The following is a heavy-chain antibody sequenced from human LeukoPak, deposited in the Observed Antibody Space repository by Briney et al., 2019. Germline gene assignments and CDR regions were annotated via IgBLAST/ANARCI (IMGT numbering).Heavy chain of an antibody. CDR1: GYTFTGYY. CDR2: INPNSGGT. Sequence: ASVKVSCKASGYTFTGYYMHWVRQAPGQGLEWMGWINPNSGGTNYAQKFQGRVTMTRDTSISTAYMELSSLRSEDMAVYYCAREMNSFRRIAAAGSPPGYWGQGTLVTVSS. J-gene: IGHJ4*02. CDR3: AREMNSFRRIAAAGSPPGY. V-gene: IGHV1-2*02. D-gene: IGHD6-13*01.